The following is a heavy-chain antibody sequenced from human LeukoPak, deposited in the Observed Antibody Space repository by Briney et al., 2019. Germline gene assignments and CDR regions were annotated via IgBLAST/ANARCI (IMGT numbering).Heavy chain of an antibody. CDR2: FDPGDGET. CDR1: GYTLTELS. V-gene: IGHV1-24*01. D-gene: IGHD6-13*01. Sequence: GASVKVSCKVSGYTLTELSMHWVRQAPGKGLEWMGGFDPGDGETVYAQKFQGRVTMTEDTSTDTAYMELSRLRSEDTAVYYCANGARAAAGIGDFDYWGQGTLVTVSS. J-gene: IGHJ4*02. CDR3: ANGARAAAGIGDFDY.